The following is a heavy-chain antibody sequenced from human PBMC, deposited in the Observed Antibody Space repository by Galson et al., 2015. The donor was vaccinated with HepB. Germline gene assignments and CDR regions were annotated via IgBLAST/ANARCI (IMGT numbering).Heavy chain of an antibody. V-gene: IGHV3-33*01. D-gene: IGHD6-13*01. J-gene: IGHJ3*02. Sequence: SLRLSCAASGFTFSSYGMHWVRQAPGKGLEWVAVIWYDGSNKYYADSVKGRFTISRDNSKNTLYLQMNSLRAEDTAVYYCARDQGSSSWYDAFDIWGQGTMVTVSS. CDR3: ARDQGSSSWYDAFDI. CDR2: IWYDGSNK. CDR1: GFTFSSYG.